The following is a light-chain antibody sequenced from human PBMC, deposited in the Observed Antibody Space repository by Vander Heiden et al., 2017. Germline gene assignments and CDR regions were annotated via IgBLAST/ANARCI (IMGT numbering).Light chain of an antibody. J-gene: IGKJ4*01. CDR2: DAS. Sequence: EIVLTQSPATLSLSPGERATLSCRASQSVSSYLAWYQQKPGQAPRLLIYDASNSANGIPDRFSGSGSGTDFTLTISSLEPEDFAVYYWQYRSNWLTFGGGTKVEIK. CDR3: QYRSNWLT. CDR1: QSVSSY. V-gene: IGKV3-11*01.